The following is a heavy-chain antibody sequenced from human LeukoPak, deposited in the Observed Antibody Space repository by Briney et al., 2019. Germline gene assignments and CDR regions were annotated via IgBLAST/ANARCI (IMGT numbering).Heavy chain of an antibody. D-gene: IGHD5-12*01. Sequence: GGSLRLSCAASGFTVSTHYMNWVRRPPGRGVGWVSVMDTADNTYYADSVKGRLTISRDNSNNTVFLQLTSVRAEDPAVYYCARRGGYSGHDFGGGIEGYFDYWGQGTVVTVSS. J-gene: IGHJ4*02. V-gene: IGHV3-53*01. CDR3: ARRGGYSGHDFGGGIEGYFDY. CDR2: MDTADNT. CDR1: GFTVSTHY.